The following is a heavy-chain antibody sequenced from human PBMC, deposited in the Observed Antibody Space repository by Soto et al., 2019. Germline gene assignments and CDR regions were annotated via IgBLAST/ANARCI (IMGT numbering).Heavy chain of an antibody. V-gene: IGHV3-23*01. Sequence: PGGSLRLSCAASGFTFSSYAMSWVRQAPGKGLEWVSAISGSGGSTYYADSVKGRFTISRDNSKNTLYLQMNSLRAEDTAVYYCAKEGYDFATVFVCFDYWGQGTLVTVSS. D-gene: IGHD3-3*01. CDR2: ISGSGGST. CDR3: AKEGYDFATVFVCFDY. CDR1: GFTFSSYA. J-gene: IGHJ4*02.